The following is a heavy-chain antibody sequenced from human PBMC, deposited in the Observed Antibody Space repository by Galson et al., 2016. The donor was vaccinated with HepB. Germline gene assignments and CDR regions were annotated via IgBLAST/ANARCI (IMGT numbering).Heavy chain of an antibody. J-gene: IGHJ4*02. CDR1: GYTFTDYY. D-gene: IGHD5-12*01. Sequence: SVKVSCKASGYTFTDYYMHWVRQAPGQGLEWMGWINPNSGGTNYAQKFQGRVTMTRATSISTAYMELSRLRSDDTAVYYCVRPRGDSGWPTFFDNWGQGTLVTASS. V-gene: IGHV1-2*02. CDR3: VRPRGDSGWPTFFDN. CDR2: INPNSGGT.